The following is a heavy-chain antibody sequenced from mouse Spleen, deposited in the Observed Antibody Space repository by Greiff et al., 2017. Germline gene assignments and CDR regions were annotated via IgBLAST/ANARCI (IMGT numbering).Heavy chain of an antibody. CDR3: KRYGYSSDY. J-gene: IGHJ2*01. CDR1: GYTFTDHA. Sequence: VKLVESDPELVKPGASVKISCKASGYTFTDHAIHWVKQKPEQGLEWIGYISPGSGDIYYNEKFKGKATLTADKSSSAAYMQLNSLTSEDAALYFCKRYGYSSDYWGQGTTLTGSS. V-gene: IGHV1S53*02. CDR2: ISPGSGDI. D-gene: IGHD2-2*01.